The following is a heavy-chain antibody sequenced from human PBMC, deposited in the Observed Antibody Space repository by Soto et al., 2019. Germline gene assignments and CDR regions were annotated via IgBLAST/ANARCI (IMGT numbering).Heavy chain of an antibody. Sequence: TGGSLRLSCAASGFTFSSYGMHWVRQAPGKGLEWVAVISYDGSNKYYADSVKGRFTISRDNSKNTLYLQMNSLRAEDTAVYYCAKEGYCSSTSCYEVDYYYYMDVWGKGTTVTVSS. J-gene: IGHJ6*03. CDR3: AKEGYCSSTSCYEVDYYYYMDV. CDR2: ISYDGSNK. D-gene: IGHD2-2*01. V-gene: IGHV3-30*18. CDR1: GFTFSSYG.